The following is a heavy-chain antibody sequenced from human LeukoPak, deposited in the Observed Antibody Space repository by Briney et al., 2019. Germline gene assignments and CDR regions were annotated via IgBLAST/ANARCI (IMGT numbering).Heavy chain of an antibody. Sequence: PSETLSLTCTVSGGSISSYYWSWIRQPPGKGLEWIGYIYYSGSTNYNPSLKSRVTISVDTSKNQFSLKLSSVTAADTAVYYCACVISSDDFFDYWSQGTLVTVSS. V-gene: IGHV4-59*01. CDR1: GGSISSYY. CDR3: ACVISSDDFFDY. J-gene: IGHJ4*02. CDR2: IYYSGST. D-gene: IGHD2-21*01.